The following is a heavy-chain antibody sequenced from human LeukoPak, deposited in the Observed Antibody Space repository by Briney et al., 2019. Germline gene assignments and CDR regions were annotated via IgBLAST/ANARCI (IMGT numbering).Heavy chain of an antibody. Sequence: SETLSLTCTVSGGSISSYYWSWIRQPAGKGLEWIGRIYTSGSTNYNPSLKSRVTMSVDTSKNQFSLKLSSVTAADTAVYYCARDGIVVVPAAFHATRYYYGMDVWGQGTTVTVSS. CDR1: GGSISSYY. CDR3: ARDGIVVVPAAFHATRYYYGMDV. D-gene: IGHD2-2*01. CDR2: IYTSGST. V-gene: IGHV4-4*07. J-gene: IGHJ6*02.